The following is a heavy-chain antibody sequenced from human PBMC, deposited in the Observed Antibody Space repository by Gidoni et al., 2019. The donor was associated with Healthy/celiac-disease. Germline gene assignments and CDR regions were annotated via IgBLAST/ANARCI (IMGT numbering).Heavy chain of an antibody. D-gene: IGHD5-12*01. J-gene: IGHJ4*02. CDR2: IIPIFGTA. Sequence: QVQLVQSGAEVKKPGSSVKVSCKASGGTFSSYAISWVRQAPGQGLEWMGGIIPIFGTANYAQKFQGRVTITANESTSTAYMELSSLRSEDTAVYYCARNLLYSGYDKNFDYWGQGTLVTVSS. CDR1: GGTFSSYA. CDR3: ARNLLYSGYDKNFDY. V-gene: IGHV1-69*01.